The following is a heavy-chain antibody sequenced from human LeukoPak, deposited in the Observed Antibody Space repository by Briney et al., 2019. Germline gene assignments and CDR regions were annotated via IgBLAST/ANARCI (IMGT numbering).Heavy chain of an antibody. CDR2: INKDGGST. Sequence: GGSLRLSCSASGFTFSSYTLYWVRQAPGKGLEHVSVINKDGGSTYYADPVKGRLTISRDNSKNTLYLQMSSLRPEDTAVYYCVQEGYYYDSSGSYRYFDHWGPGALVTVSS. D-gene: IGHD3-22*01. V-gene: IGHV3-64D*06. J-gene: IGHJ4*02. CDR3: VQEGYYYDSSGSYRYFDH. CDR1: GFTFSSYT.